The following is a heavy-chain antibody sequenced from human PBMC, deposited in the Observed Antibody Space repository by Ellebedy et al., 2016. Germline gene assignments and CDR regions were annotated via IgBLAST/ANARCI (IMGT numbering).Heavy chain of an antibody. CDR2: INHSGST. CDR3: ARGRVRTRQLVFRYSSGDWFDP. Sequence: SETLSLXCAVSGGSISSGGYYWSWIRQPPGKGLEWIGEINHSGSTNYNPSLKSRVTISVDTSKNQFSLKLSSVTAADTAVYYCARGRVRTRQLVFRYSSGDWFDPWGQGTLVTVSS. D-gene: IGHD6-6*01. CDR1: GGSISSGGYY. J-gene: IGHJ5*02. V-gene: IGHV4-34*01.